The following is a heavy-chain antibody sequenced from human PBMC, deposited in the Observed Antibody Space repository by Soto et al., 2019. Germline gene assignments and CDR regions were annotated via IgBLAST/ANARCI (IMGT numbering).Heavy chain of an antibody. CDR3: ARSWVTGKGGIDV. CDR2: INGYTGNT. D-gene: IGHD3-16*01. V-gene: IGHV1-18*01. Sequence: ASVKVSCKASGYTFTSYGLSWVRQAPGQGLEWTGWINGYTGNTNYAQKFQGRVTMATDTSTNTAYLDLWTLTSDDTAVYYCARSWVTGKGGIDVWGQGTTVTVSS. CDR1: GYTFTSYG. J-gene: IGHJ6*02.